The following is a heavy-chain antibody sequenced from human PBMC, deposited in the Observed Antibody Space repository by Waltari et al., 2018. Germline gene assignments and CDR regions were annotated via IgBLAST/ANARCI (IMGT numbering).Heavy chain of an antibody. D-gene: IGHD3-9*01. CDR3: ARTNTYYDVLTGYYNF. J-gene: IGHJ4*02. Sequence: EVQLVQSGAEVKKPGESLKISCQGSGYMFTSYWIAWVRQMPGKGLEWMGSIYPGDSDTRYSASFQGQVTIAVDKSISIAYLQWSSLKASDTAMYYCARTNTYYDVLTGYYNFWGQGTLVTVSS. V-gene: IGHV5-51*01. CDR1: GYMFTSYW. CDR2: IYPGDSDT.